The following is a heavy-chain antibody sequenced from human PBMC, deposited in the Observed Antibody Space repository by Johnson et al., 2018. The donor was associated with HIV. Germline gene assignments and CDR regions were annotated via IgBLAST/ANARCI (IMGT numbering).Heavy chain of an antibody. J-gene: IGHJ3*02. CDR1: GFTFSSYA. V-gene: IGHV3-23*04. Sequence: VQVVESGGGLVQPGGSLRLSCAASGFTFSSYAMSWVRQAPGKGLEWVSGSSDNGGTAYYADSVKGRFTLSRANSKNTLYLQMNSLRAEDTAVYYCARAFTYCGGDCYSGAFDIWGQGTMVTVSS. CDR2: SSDNGGTA. CDR3: ARAFTYCGGDCYSGAFDI. D-gene: IGHD2-21*02.